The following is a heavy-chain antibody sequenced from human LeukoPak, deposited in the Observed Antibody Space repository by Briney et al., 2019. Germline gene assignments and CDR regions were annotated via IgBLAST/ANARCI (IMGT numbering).Heavy chain of an antibody. D-gene: IGHD6-13*01. CDR3: ARGAGDIAAAGSFDY. Sequence: GESLKISCKGSGYSFTSYWIGWVRQMPGKGPEWMGIIYPGDSDTRYSPSFQGQVTISADKSISTAYLQWSSLKASDTAMYYCARGAGDIAAAGSFDYWGQGTLVTVSS. V-gene: IGHV5-51*01. CDR2: IYPGDSDT. CDR1: GYSFTSYW. J-gene: IGHJ4*02.